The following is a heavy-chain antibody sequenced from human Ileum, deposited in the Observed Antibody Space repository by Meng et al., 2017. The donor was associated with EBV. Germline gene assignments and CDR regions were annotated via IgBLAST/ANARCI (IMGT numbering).Heavy chain of an antibody. J-gene: IGHJ4*02. Sequence: QVQMVQSGFVLKEPGTSVKISCETSGYRFTSYALNWVRQAPGQGLEWMGWIDTKTGNPSYAPGFTGRFVFSSETSVSTAYLQISSLKAADTAVYYCARSWGGGSSKEWGQGTLVTVSS. CDR2: IDTKTGNP. CDR1: GYRFTSYA. V-gene: IGHV7-4-1*02. D-gene: IGHD2-15*01. CDR3: ARSWGGGSSKE.